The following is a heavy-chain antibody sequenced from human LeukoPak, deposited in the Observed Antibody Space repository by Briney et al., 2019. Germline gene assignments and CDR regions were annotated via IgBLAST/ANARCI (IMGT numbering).Heavy chain of an antibody. CDR2: ISGDGSLT. V-gene: IGHV3-74*01. Sequence: QPGGSLRLSCAASGFTFSTHWMYWVRQAPGRELMWVSRISGDGSLTSYADSVKGRFTISRDNAKDTLYLQMTSLRVEDTAVYSCASLLTPYHGSGGGGMDVWGQGTTVTVSS. D-gene: IGHD3-10*01. CDR3: ASLLTPYHGSGGGGMDV. J-gene: IGHJ6*02. CDR1: GFTFSTHW.